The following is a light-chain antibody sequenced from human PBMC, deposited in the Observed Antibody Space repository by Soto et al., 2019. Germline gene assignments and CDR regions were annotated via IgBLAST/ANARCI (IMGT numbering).Light chain of an antibody. V-gene: IGLV1-44*01. CDR1: SSNIGRNT. Sequence: QSVLTQPPSASGTPGQRVAISCSGSSSNIGRNTVNWYQQLPGTAPKLLIYSNDERPSGVPDRFHGSKSGTSSSLAISGLQSEDEADYYCAAWDASLNAYVFGTGTKLTVL. J-gene: IGLJ1*01. CDR3: AAWDASLNAYV. CDR2: SND.